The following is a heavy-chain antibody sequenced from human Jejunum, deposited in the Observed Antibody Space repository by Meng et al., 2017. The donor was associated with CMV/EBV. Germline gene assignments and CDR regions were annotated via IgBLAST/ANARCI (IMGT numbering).Heavy chain of an antibody. CDR2: ISCNGCNT. J-gene: IGHJ4*02. D-gene: IGHD2-2*02. CDR3: ARHLFKRTWGTYCSSTSCYSFFNC. Sequence: HWLRQAPGKGLGWLAYISCNGCNTCSADSVKCRFIISRDNSKNAVYLQMNSVRADDTAMYYCARHLFKRTWGTYCSSTSCYSFFNCWGQGTLVTVSS. V-gene: IGHV3-30*04.